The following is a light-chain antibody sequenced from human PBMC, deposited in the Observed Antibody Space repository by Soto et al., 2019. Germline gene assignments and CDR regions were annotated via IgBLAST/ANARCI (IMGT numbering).Light chain of an antibody. J-gene: IGKJ5*01. CDR2: GAS. V-gene: IGKV3-20*01. CDR1: QSVSNSY. CDR3: PQYGSSGT. Sequence: IAFTQSPGTQSPPPLQRHTHCCKDSQSVSNSYLAWYQQKPGQAPRLLIYGASNRATGIPDRFSGSGSGTDFTLAISRLEPEDFAVDYCPQYGSSGTVGQWT.